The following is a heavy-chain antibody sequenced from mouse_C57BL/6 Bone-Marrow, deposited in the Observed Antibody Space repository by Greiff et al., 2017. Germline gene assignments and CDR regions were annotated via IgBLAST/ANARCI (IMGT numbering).Heavy chain of an antibody. CDR2: IWSGGST. J-gene: IGHJ4*01. Sequence: QVQLKESGPGLVQPSQSLSITCTVSGFSLTSYGVHWVRQSPGKGLEWLGVIWSGGSTDYNAAFISRLSISKDNSKSQVFFKMNSLQADDTAIYYCASQAYYYGSRGGAMDYWGQGTSVTGSS. D-gene: IGHD1-1*01. V-gene: IGHV2-2*01. CDR3: ASQAYYYGSRGGAMDY. CDR1: GFSLTSYG.